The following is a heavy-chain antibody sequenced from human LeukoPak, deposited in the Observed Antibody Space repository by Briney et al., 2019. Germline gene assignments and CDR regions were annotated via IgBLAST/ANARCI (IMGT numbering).Heavy chain of an antibody. CDR2: ISSSGSTI. V-gene: IGHV3-48*03. J-gene: IGHJ2*01. CDR3: VRVYYGLGSSRPFDL. CDR1: GFTFSSYE. D-gene: IGHD3-10*01. Sequence: PGGSLRLSCAASGFTFSSYEMNWVRQAPGKGLEWVSYISSSGSTIYYADSVKGRFTISRDNSKNTLYLQMGSLRPEDMAVYYCVRVYYGLGSSRPFDLWGRGTLVTVSS.